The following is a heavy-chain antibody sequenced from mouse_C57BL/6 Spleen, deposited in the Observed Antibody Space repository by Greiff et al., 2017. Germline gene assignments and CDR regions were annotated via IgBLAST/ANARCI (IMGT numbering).Heavy chain of an antibody. V-gene: IGHV1-15*01. Sequence: QVQLKESGAELVRPGASVTLSCKASGYTFTDYEMHWVKQTPVHGLEWIGAIDPETGGTAYNQKFKGKAILTADKSSSTAYMELRSLTSEDSAVYYCRGYPAVVIDYWGQGTTLTVSS. CDR3: RGYPAVVIDY. CDR2: IDPETGGT. CDR1: GYTFTDYE. D-gene: IGHD1-1*01. J-gene: IGHJ2*01.